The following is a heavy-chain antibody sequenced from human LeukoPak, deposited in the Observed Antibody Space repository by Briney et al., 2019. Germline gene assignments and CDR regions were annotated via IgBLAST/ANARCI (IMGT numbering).Heavy chain of an antibody. CDR2: IYYSGTT. D-gene: IGHD6-13*01. Sequence: SETLSLTCSVSGGSISNHYWSWIRQPPGRGLEWIAYIYYSGTTNYNPSLKSRVTISVDTSKNQFSLKLSSVTAADTAVYYCARGVYIAAAQYGYWGQGTLVTVSS. CDR1: GGSISNHY. J-gene: IGHJ4*02. V-gene: IGHV4-59*11. CDR3: ARGVYIAAAQYGY.